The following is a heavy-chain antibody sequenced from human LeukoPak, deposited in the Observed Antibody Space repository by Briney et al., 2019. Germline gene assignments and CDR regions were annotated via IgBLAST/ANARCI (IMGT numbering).Heavy chain of an antibody. CDR3: ARDTQNYDILTGCFDY. CDR1: GGTFSSYA. CDR2: IIPILGIA. J-gene: IGHJ4*02. Sequence: SVKVSCKASGGTFSSYAISWVRQAPGQGLEWMGRIIPILGIANYAQKFQGRVTITADTSTSTAYMELRSLRSDDTAVYYCARDTQNYDILTGCFDYWGQGTLVTVSS. V-gene: IGHV1-69*04. D-gene: IGHD3-9*01.